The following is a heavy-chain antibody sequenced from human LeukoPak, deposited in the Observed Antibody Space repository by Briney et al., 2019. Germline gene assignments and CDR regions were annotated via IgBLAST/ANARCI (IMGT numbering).Heavy chain of an antibody. V-gene: IGHV3-11*01. Sequence: GGSLRLSCAASGFTFSDYYMSWIRQAPGKGLEWVSYISSSGSTIYYADSVKGRFTISRDNAKNSLYLQMNSLRAEDTAVYYCAKVVATIILDPQFDYWGQGTLVTVSS. J-gene: IGHJ4*02. CDR1: GFTFSDYY. D-gene: IGHD5-12*01. CDR3: AKVVATIILDPQFDY. CDR2: ISSSGSTI.